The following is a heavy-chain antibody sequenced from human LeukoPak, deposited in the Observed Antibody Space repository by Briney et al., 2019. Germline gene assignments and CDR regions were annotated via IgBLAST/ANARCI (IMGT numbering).Heavy chain of an antibody. CDR2: IYSGGST. CDR1: GFTFDDYG. Sequence: GGSLRLSCAASGFTFDDYGMSWVRQAPGKGLEWVSVIYSGGSTYYADSVKGRFTISRDNSKNTLYLQMNSLRAEDTAVYYCAREVAFGWCLDYWGQGTLVTVAS. J-gene: IGHJ4*02. V-gene: IGHV3-66*02. D-gene: IGHD2-21*01. CDR3: AREVAFGWCLDY.